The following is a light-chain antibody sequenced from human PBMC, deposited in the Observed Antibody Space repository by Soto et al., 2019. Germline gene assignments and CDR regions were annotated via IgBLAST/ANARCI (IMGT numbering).Light chain of an antibody. Sequence: AIRMTQSPSSLSASTGDRVTITCRASQGISSYLAWYQQKPGKAPKLLIYAASTLQSGVPSRFSGSGSGTDFTLTISCLQSEDFATYYCQQYYSYLPTWTFGQGTRWIS. V-gene: IGKV1-8*01. J-gene: IGKJ1*01. CDR2: AAS. CDR1: QGISSY. CDR3: QQYYSYLPTWT.